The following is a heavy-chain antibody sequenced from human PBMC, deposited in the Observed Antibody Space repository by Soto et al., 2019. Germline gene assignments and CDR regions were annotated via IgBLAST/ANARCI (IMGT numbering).Heavy chain of an antibody. CDR3: ARTTYCISTGCYFLGIDY. V-gene: IGHV1-18*01. J-gene: IGHJ4*02. D-gene: IGHD2-2*01. CDR1: GYTFTSYG. CDR2: ISAYNGNT. Sequence: QVQLVQSGAEVKKPGASVKVSCKASGYTFTSYGISWVRQAPGQGLEWMGWISAYNGNTNYAQKLQGRVTMTTDTSTSTAYMELRSLRSDDTAVYYCARTTYCISTGCYFLGIDYWGQGTLVTVSS.